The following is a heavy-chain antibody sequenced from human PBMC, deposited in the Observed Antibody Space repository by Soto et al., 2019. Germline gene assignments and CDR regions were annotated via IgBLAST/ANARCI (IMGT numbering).Heavy chain of an antibody. V-gene: IGHV3-66*01. CDR3: ESGSKLVLRQFDP. D-gene: IGHD1-7*01. J-gene: IGHJ5*02. CDR2: IYSGGST. CDR1: GFTVSSNY. Sequence: GGSLRLSCAASGFTVSSNYMSWVRQAPGKGLEWVSGIYSGGSTYYADSVKGRLTISRDNAKNTLYLQMNSLRAEDTAVYYCESGSKLVLRQFDPWGQGTLVTVS.